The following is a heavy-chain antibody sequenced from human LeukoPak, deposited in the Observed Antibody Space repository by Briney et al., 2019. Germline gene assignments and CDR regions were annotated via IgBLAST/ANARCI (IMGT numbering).Heavy chain of an antibody. CDR3: ARHVVPATKNNWFDP. J-gene: IGHJ5*02. CDR2: INHSGST. V-gene: IGHV4-34*01. CDR1: GGSFSGYY. D-gene: IGHD2-2*01. Sequence: SETLSLTCAVYGGSFSGYYWSWIRQPPGKGLEWIGEINHSGSTNYNPSLKSRVTISVDTSKNQFSLKLSSVTAADTAVYYRARHVVPATKNNWFDPWGQGTLVTVSS.